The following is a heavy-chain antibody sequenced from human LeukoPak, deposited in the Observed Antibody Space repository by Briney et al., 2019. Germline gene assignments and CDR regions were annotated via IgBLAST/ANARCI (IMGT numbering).Heavy chain of an antibody. CDR3: ARSLAVAGTGFLFY. J-gene: IGHJ4*02. V-gene: IGHV1-69*04. Sequence: GSSVKVSCKASGGTFSSYAISWVRQAPGQGLEWMGRIIPIFGIANYAQKFQGRVTITADKSTSTAYMELSSLRSDDTAVYYCARSLAVAGTGFLFYWGQGTLVTVSS. D-gene: IGHD6-19*01. CDR2: IIPIFGIA. CDR1: GGTFSSYA.